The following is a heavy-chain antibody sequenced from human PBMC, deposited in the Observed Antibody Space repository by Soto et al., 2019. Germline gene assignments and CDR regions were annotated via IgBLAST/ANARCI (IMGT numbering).Heavy chain of an antibody. J-gene: IGHJ4*02. D-gene: IGHD5-18*01. CDR1: GVSMSSYY. CDR3: ARRYGSGFDV. V-gene: IGHV4-59*08. CDR2: IYYSGST. Sequence: SDTLSLTCTVSGVSMSSYYWSWILQPPGKGLEWIGYIYYSGSTNYNPSLKSRVTISVDTSKNQFSLKLSSVTAADTAVYYCARRYGSGFDVWGQGTLGTVTS.